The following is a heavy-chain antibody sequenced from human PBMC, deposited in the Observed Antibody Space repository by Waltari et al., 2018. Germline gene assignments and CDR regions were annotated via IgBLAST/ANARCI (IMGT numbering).Heavy chain of an antibody. J-gene: IGHJ4*02. V-gene: IGHV1-24*01. CDR1: GYTLTELS. Sequence: QVQLVQSGAEVKKPGASVKVSCMVSGYTLTELSIHWFRQDPRKGLEWKGGFNPEDGETIYAQKFQGRVTMTEDTSTDTAYMELSSLRSEDTAVYYCATDSLLRRELLRTYFDYWGQGTLVTVSS. CDR2: FNPEDGET. D-gene: IGHD1-26*01. CDR3: ATDSLLRRELLRTYFDY.